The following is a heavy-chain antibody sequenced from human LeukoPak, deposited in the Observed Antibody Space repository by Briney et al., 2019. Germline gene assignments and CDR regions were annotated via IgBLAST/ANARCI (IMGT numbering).Heavy chain of an antibody. CDR2: ISSSSSYI. V-gene: IGHV3-21*01. Sequence: GGSLRLSCAASGFTFRNYVMSWVRQAPGKGLEWVSSISSSSSYIYYADSVKGRFTISRDNAKDSLYLQMNSLRAEDTAVYYCASSVVAATLWESNWFDPWGQGTLVTVSS. CDR3: ASSVVAATLWESNWFDP. D-gene: IGHD2-15*01. J-gene: IGHJ5*02. CDR1: GFTFRNYV.